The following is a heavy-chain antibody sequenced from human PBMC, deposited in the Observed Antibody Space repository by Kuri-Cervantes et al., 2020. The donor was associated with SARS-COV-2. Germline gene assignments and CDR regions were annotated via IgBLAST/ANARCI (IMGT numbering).Heavy chain of an antibody. CDR1: GFTFSDYY. D-gene: IGHD2-15*01. CDR3: ARDRVVEAFDI. J-gene: IGHJ3*02. V-gene: IGHV3-11*04. CDR2: ISSSGTTT. Sequence: GESLKISCAASGFTFSDYYMHWIRQAPGKGLEWVSYISSSGTTTYYADSVKGRFTISRDNAKKSLYVQMNSLRAVDTAVYYCARDRVVEAFDIWGQGTMVTVSS.